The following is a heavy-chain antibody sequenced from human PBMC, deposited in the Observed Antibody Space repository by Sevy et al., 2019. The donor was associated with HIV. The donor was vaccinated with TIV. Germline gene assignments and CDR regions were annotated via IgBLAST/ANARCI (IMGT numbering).Heavy chain of an antibody. CDR1: GFTFGDYA. J-gene: IGHJ4*02. CDR3: TYYDFWSGYYFSDY. Sequence: GGSLRLSCTASGFTFGDYAMSWVRQAPGKGMEWVGFIRSKAYGGTTEHAASVKGRFTISRDDSKSIAYLQMNSLKTEETAVYYCTYYDFWSGYYFSDYWGQGTLVTVSS. D-gene: IGHD3-3*01. V-gene: IGHV3-49*04. CDR2: IRSKAYGGTT.